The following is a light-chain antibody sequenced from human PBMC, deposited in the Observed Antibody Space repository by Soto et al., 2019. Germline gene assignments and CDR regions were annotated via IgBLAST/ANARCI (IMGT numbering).Light chain of an antibody. CDR1: RGHSNYA. CDR2: VNSGGSH. V-gene: IGLV4-69*01. J-gene: IGLJ7*01. CDR3: QTWGTGSAFVV. Sequence: QPVLTQSPSASASLGASVKLTCTLSRGHSNYAIAWHQQQPEKGPRYLMKVNSGGSHIKGDGIPDRFSGSSSGAERYLFISSLQSEDEADYYCQTWGTGSAFVVFGGGTQLTVL.